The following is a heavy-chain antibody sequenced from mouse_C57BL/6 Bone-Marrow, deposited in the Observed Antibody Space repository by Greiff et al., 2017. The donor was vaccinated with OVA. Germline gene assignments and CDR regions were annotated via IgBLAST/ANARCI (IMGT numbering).Heavy chain of an antibody. CDR1: GFTFSSYG. J-gene: IGHJ1*03. CDR2: ISSGGSYT. D-gene: IGHD4-1*01. CDR3: ARSANWDWYFDV. V-gene: IGHV5-6*01. Sequence: EVQGVESGGDLVKPGGSLKLSCAASGFTFSSYGMSWVRQTPDKRLEWVATISSGGSYTYYPDSVKGRFTISRDNAKNTLYLQMSSLKSEDTAMYYCARSANWDWYFDVWGTGTTVTVSS.